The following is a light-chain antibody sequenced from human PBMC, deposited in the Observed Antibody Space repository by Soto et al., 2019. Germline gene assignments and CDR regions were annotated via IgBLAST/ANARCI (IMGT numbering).Light chain of an antibody. J-gene: IGLJ1*01. V-gene: IGLV2-14*01. CDR3: SSYISSSTYV. CDR2: DVS. CDR1: SSDIGRYNY. Sequence: QSVLTQPASVSGSPGHSITISCIGTSSDIGRYNYASWYQQYPGKAPKFMIYDVSNRPSGVSNRFSGSKSGNTASLTISGLQAEDEADYYCSSYISSSTYVFGTGTKVTVL.